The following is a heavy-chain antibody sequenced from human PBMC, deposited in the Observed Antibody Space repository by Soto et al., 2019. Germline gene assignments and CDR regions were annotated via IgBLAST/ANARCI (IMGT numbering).Heavy chain of an antibody. D-gene: IGHD2-2*01. CDR3: ARGLLYCSSTSCYRLHPLDY. V-gene: IGHV1-3*01. J-gene: IGHJ4*02. CDR1: GYTFTSYA. CDR2: INAGNGNT. Sequence: GASVKVSCKASGYTFTSYAMHWVRQAPGQRLEWMGWINAGNGNTKYSQKFQGRVTITRDTSASTAYMELSSLRSEDTAVYYCARGLLYCSSTSCYRLHPLDYWGQGTQVTVSS.